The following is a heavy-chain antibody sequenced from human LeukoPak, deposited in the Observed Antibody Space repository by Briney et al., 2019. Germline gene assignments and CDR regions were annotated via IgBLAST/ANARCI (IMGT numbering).Heavy chain of an antibody. J-gene: IGHJ6*02. Sequence: GGSLRLSCAASGFTVSSNYMSWVRQAPGKGLEWVSVIYSGGSTYYADSVKGRFTISRDNSKNTLYLQMNSLRAEDTAVYYCATTYCSSTSCSQSPYYYYGMDVWGQGTTVTVSS. CDR2: IYSGGST. CDR3: ATTYCSSTSCSQSPYYYYGMDV. V-gene: IGHV3-53*01. CDR1: GFTVSSNY. D-gene: IGHD2-2*01.